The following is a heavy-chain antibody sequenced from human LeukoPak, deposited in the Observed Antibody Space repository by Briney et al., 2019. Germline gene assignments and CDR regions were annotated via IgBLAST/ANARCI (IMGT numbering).Heavy chain of an antibody. D-gene: IGHD1-26*01. CDR2: IRLSDGYT. CDR1: GFTFDNYA. Sequence: GGSLRLSCAASGFTFDNYAMTWVRQAPGKGLEWVSAIRLSDGYTYYADSVQGRFIISRDTSKNTVSLQMNSLTGDDTALYYCARVAGSYSIRPFDFWGQGTVVIVSS. CDR3: ARVAGSYSIRPFDF. V-gene: IGHV3-23*01. J-gene: IGHJ4*02.